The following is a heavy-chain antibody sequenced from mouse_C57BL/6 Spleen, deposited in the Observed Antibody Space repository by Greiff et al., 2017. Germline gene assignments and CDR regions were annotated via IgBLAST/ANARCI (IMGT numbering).Heavy chain of an antibody. Sequence: EVQLVESGGGLVQPKGSLKLSCAASGFTFNTYAMHWVRQAPGKGLEWVARIRSKSSNYATYYADSVKDRFTISRDDSQSMLYLQMNNLKTEDTAMYYCVRDNHYSNYDAMDYWGQGTSVTVSS. D-gene: IGHD2-5*01. J-gene: IGHJ4*01. CDR3: VRDNHYSNYDAMDY. CDR1: GFTFNTYA. V-gene: IGHV10-3*01. CDR2: IRSKSSNYAT.